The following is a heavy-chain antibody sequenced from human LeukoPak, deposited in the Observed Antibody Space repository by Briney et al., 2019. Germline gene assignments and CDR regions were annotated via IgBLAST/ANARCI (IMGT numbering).Heavy chain of an antibody. CDR2: IRYDGSNK. CDR1: GFTFSRYG. D-gene: IGHD1-26*01. CDR3: ARVSRELPYFDY. Sequence: GGSLRLSCAASGFTFSRYGMHWVRQAPGKGLEWVAFIRYDGSNKYYADSVKGRFTISRDNAKNSLYLQMNSLRAEDTAVYYCARVSRELPYFDYWGQGTLVTVSS. J-gene: IGHJ4*02. V-gene: IGHV3-30*02.